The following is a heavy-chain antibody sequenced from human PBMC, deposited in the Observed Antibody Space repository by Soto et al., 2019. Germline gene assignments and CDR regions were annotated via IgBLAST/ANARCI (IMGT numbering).Heavy chain of an antibody. CDR2: VSPENRNA. J-gene: IGHJ4*02. D-gene: IGHD1-1*01. V-gene: IGHV1-8*01. CDR1: GHTFTEYD. Sequence: ASVKVSCKTSGHTFTEYDLNWVRQAPGQGLEYMGWVSPENRNAGYAPQFRGRVSMTTDTSISTAYLELTNLTYEDTAVYYCEVTTGFWGQGTMVTVSS. CDR3: EVTTGF.